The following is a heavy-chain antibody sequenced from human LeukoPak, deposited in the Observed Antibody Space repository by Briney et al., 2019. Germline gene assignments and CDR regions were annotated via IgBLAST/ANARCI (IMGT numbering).Heavy chain of an antibody. CDR1: GFTFSSYS. J-gene: IGHJ4*02. Sequence: PGGSLRLSCAASGFTFSSYSMKWVRQPPGKGLEWVSFINSGSSTRHYADSVKGRFTIFRDNAKNSLYLQMNSLRDEDTAVYYCARAGGIVGATTDYWGQGTLVTVSS. CDR3: ARAGGIVGATTDY. D-gene: IGHD1-26*01. V-gene: IGHV3-48*02. CDR2: INSGSSTR.